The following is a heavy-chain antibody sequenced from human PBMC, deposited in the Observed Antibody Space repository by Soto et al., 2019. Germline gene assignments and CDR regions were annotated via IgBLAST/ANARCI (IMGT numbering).Heavy chain of an antibody. Sequence: EVQLLESGGGLVQPGGSLRLSCAASGFTFSSYAMSWVRQAPGKGLEWVSAISGSGGSTYYADSVKGRFTISRDNSKNTLYLQMNSLRDEDTAVYYCAKDHVITFGGVIVINWFDPWGQGTLVTVSS. CDR1: GFTFSSYA. CDR2: ISGSGGST. J-gene: IGHJ5*02. V-gene: IGHV3-23*01. CDR3: AKDHVITFGGVIVINWFDP. D-gene: IGHD3-16*02.